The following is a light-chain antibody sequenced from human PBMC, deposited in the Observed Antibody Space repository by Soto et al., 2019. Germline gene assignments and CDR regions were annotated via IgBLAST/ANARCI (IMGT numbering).Light chain of an antibody. J-gene: IGKJ2*01. CDR3: MQALQTPLYT. V-gene: IGKV2-28*01. CDR2: LGS. Sequence: DLVMTQSPLSLPVTPGEPASISCRSSQSLLHSNGYNYLDWYLQKPRQSPQLLIYLGSNRASGVPDRFSGSGSGTDFTLKISRVEAEDVGVYYCMQALQTPLYTFGQGTKLEIK. CDR1: QSLLHSNGYNY.